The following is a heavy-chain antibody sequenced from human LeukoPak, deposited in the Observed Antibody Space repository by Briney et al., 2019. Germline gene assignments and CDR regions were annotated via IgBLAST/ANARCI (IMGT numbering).Heavy chain of an antibody. Sequence: SETLSLTCTVSGGSISSYYWRWIRQPPGKGVEGIGYIYYSGSTNYNPSLKSRVTISVDTSKNQFSLKLSSVTAADTAVYYCARGPGYYDSSGPNHWFDPWGQGTLVTVSS. D-gene: IGHD3-22*01. CDR3: ARGPGYYDSSGPNHWFDP. CDR2: IYYSGST. J-gene: IGHJ5*02. CDR1: GGSISSYY. V-gene: IGHV4-59*08.